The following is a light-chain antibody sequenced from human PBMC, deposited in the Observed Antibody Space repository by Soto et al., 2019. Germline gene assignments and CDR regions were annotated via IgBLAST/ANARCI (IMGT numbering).Light chain of an antibody. CDR3: QQRSNWPPLT. Sequence: EIVLTQSPATLSLSPGESATLSCRASQSVSSYLAWYQQKPGQAPRLLIYDASNRATGIPARFSGSGSGTDFTLTISSLEPEDFAAYYCQQRSNWPPLTFGGGTKVDIK. CDR1: QSVSSY. CDR2: DAS. V-gene: IGKV3-11*01. J-gene: IGKJ4*01.